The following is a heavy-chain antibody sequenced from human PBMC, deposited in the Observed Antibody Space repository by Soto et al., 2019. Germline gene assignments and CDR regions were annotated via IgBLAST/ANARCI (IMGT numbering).Heavy chain of an antibody. Sequence: EVQLVESGGGLVQTGGSLRLSCAASGFTFSSYWRSWVRQAPGKGLEWVANIKQDGSEKYYVDSVKGRFTISRDNAKNSLYLQMNSLRAEDTAVYYCAYSGSYVGVLWFDPWGQGTLVTVPS. J-gene: IGHJ5*02. V-gene: IGHV3-7*05. D-gene: IGHD1-26*01. CDR1: GFTFSSYW. CDR2: IKQDGSEK. CDR3: AYSGSYVGVLWFDP.